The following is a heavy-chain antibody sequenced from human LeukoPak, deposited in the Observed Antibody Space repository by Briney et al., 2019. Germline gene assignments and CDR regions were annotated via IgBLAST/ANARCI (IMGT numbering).Heavy chain of an antibody. CDR3: ARGKDYTKDY. D-gene: IGHD4-11*01. V-gene: IGHV1-8*03. CDR2: MNPNSGNT. J-gene: IGHJ4*02. Sequence: ASVKVSCKASGGTFSSYAISWVRQAPGQGLEWMGWMNPNSGNTGYAQKFQGRVTITRNTSISTAYMELSSLRSEDTAVYYCARGKDYTKDYWGQGTLVTVSS. CDR1: GGTFSSYA.